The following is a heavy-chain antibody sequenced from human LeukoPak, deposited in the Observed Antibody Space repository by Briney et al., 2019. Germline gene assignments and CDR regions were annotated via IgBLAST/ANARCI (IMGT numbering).Heavy chain of an antibody. D-gene: IGHD2/OR15-2a*01. CDR3: ARGSIVDAFDI. V-gene: IGHV3-13*01. CDR2: IGTAGDT. Sequence: GGSLRLSCAASGFTFSNYDMHWVRQATGKGLEWVSAIGTAGDTYYPGSVKGRFTISREKAKNSLYLQMNSLRAGDTAVYYCARGSIVDAFDIWGQGTMVTVPS. J-gene: IGHJ3*02. CDR1: GFTFSNYD.